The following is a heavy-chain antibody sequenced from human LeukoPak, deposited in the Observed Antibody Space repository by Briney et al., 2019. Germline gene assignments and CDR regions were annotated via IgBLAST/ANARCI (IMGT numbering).Heavy chain of an antibody. CDR3: AGSSSGWYGEIWFDP. D-gene: IGHD6-19*01. CDR2: IRYDGSNK. CDR1: GFTFSSYG. J-gene: IGHJ5*02. V-gene: IGHV3-30*02. Sequence: PGGSLGLSCAASGFTFSSYGMQWVRQAPGKGLEWVAFIRYDGSNKYYADSVKGRFTISRDNSKNTLYMQMNSLRAEDTAVYYCAGSSSGWYGEIWFDPWGQGTLVTVSS.